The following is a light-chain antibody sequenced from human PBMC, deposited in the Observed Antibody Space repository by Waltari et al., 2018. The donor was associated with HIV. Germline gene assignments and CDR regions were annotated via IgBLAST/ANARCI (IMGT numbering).Light chain of an antibody. V-gene: IGLV1-44*01. CDR2: RNT. CDR1: SSNIGSRS. CDR3: SAWDVTLNGLV. Sequence: QSLLTQSPSASGTPGQRVSISCFGTSSNIGSRSVNWYQHFPGTPPKLLIFRNTERPSGVPDRFSGSKSGTSASLAISGLHSQDEADYYCSAWDVTLNGLVFGGGTRLSVL. J-gene: IGLJ2*01.